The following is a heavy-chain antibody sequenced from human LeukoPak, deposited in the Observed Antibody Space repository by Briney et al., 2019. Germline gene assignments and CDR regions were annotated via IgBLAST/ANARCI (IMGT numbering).Heavy chain of an antibody. V-gene: IGHV3-7*01. D-gene: IGHD5-24*01. CDR1: GFTFSSYW. Sequence: GGSLRLSCAASGFTFSSYWMSWVRQAPGKGLEWVANIKQDGSEKYYVDSVKGRFTISRDNAKNSLYLQMNSLRAEDTAVYYCARDGYNFGYYYYYYMDVWGKGTTVTVSS. CDR2: IKQDGSEK. J-gene: IGHJ6*03. CDR3: ARDGYNFGYYYYYYMDV.